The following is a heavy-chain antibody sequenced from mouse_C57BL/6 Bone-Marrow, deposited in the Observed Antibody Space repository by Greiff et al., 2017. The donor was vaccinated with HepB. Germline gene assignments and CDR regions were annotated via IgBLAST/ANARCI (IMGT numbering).Heavy chain of an antibody. J-gene: IGHJ2*01. CDR1: GFTFSDYG. CDR2: ISSGSSTI. Sequence: EVQRVESGGGLVKPGGSLKLSCAASGFTFSDYGMHWVRQAPEKGLEWVAYISSGSSTIYYADTVKGRFTISRDHAKNTLFLQMTSRRSEDTAMYYGARGYGSIYTFDYWGQGTTLTVSS. D-gene: IGHD1-1*01. V-gene: IGHV5-17*01. CDR3: ARGYGSIYTFDY.